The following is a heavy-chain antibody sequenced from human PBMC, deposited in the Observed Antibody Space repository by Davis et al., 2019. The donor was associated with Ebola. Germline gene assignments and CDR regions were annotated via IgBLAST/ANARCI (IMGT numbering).Heavy chain of an antibody. CDR1: GGSISSSSYY. Sequence: MPSETLSLTCTVSGGSISSSSYYWVWIRQPPGKGLEWIGSVYYSGSTYYSPSLKSRVTISVDTSKNQFSLKLSSVTAADTAVYYCARDKGWATAYYFDYWGQGTLVTVSS. V-gene: IGHV4-39*07. CDR2: VYYSGST. D-gene: IGHD1-26*01. J-gene: IGHJ4*02. CDR3: ARDKGWATAYYFDY.